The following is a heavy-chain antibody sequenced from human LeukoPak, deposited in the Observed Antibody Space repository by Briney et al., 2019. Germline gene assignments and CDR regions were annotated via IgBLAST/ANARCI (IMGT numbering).Heavy chain of an antibody. CDR3: ARIGVGELFSY. V-gene: IGHV3-11*01. D-gene: IGHD3-10*01. CDR2: ISGSGSTI. J-gene: IGHJ4*02. Sequence: GGSLRLSCAASGFTVSSNYMSWIRQAPGKGLEWASYISGSGSTIYYADSVKGRFTISRDNAKNSLYLQMNSPRAEDTAVYYCARIGVGELFSYWGQGTLVTVSS. CDR1: GFTVSSNY.